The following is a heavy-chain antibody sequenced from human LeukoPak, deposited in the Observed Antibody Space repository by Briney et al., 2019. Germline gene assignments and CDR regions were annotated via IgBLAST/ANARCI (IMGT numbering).Heavy chain of an antibody. CDR1: GGSISSYY. CDR3: ARDRPGLAIDY. D-gene: IGHD2-2*02. Sequence: SETLSLTCTVSGGSISSYYWSWIRQPPGKGLEWIGYFYYSGSTNYNPSLKSRVTISVDTSKNQFSLKLSSVTAADTAVYYCARDRPGLAIDYWGQGTLVTVSS. CDR2: FYYSGST. V-gene: IGHV4-59*01. J-gene: IGHJ4*02.